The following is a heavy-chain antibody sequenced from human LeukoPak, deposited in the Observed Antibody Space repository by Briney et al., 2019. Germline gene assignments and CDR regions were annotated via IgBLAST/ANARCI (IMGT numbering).Heavy chain of an antibody. V-gene: IGHV4-30-4*08. Sequence: SSQTLSLTCTVSGGSISSGDYYWSWIRQPPGKGLEWIGYIYNSGSTYYNPSLKSRVTISVDTSKNQFSLKLSSVTAADTAVYYCAMRYCTNGVCYYDYWGQGTLVTVSS. D-gene: IGHD2-8*01. CDR3: AMRYCTNGVCYYDY. J-gene: IGHJ4*02. CDR2: IYNSGST. CDR1: GGSISSGDYY.